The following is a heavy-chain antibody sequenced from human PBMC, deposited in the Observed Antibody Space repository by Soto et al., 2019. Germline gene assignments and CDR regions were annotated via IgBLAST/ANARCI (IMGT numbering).Heavy chain of an antibody. CDR2: ISHSGIT. V-gene: IGHV4-4*02. Sequence: XDTLSLTCAVSGGSITSDNWWTWFRQPPGGGLEWIGEISHSGITNYKASLKSRVTMSVDKTKNDVSLKLTSVTAADTAVYYCARVLRGWFDPWGQGTPVTVSS. CDR1: GGSITSDNW. CDR3: ARVLRGWFDP. J-gene: IGHJ5*02.